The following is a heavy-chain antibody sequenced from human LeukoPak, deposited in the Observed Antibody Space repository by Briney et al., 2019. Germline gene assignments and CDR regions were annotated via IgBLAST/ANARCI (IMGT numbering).Heavy chain of an antibody. V-gene: IGHV3-33*01. CDR2: IWYDGSDK. CDR1: GYTFSSHG. D-gene: IGHD2-21*01. J-gene: IGHJ4*02. CDR3: ARLWGSVSGYFDY. Sequence: PGRSLRLSCAVSGYTFSSHGMHWVRQAPAKGLEWVAAIWYDGSDKYYADSVKGRFTISRDNSKNMLYLQMDSLRAEDMDLYYCARLWGSVSGYFDYWGQGTLVTVSS.